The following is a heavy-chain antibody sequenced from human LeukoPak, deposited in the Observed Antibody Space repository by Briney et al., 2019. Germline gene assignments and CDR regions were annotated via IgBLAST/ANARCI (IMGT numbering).Heavy chain of an antibody. CDR3: ARDNSVGDIAWWFDP. Sequence: SVKVSCKASGGTFNNYTISWVRQAPGQGLEWMGGIIPIFGTANYAQKFQGRVTMTRDMSTTTDYMELSSLRSEDTAVYYCARDNSVGDIAWWFDPWGQGTLVTVSS. CDR1: GGTFNNYT. CDR2: IIPIFGTA. D-gene: IGHD3-16*02. V-gene: IGHV1-69*05. J-gene: IGHJ5*02.